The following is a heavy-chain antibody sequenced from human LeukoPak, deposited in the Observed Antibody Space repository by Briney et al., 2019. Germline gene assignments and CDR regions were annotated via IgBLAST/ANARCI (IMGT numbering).Heavy chain of an antibody. CDR3: ARGYSGYDLYYFDY. CDR1: GGSISSYY. V-gene: IGHV4-59*01. Sequence: SETLSLTCTVSGGSISSYYWSWIRQPPGKGLEWIGYIYYSGSTNYNPSLKSRVTISVDTSKNQFSLKLSSVTAADTAVYYCARGYSGYDLYYFDYWGQGTLVTVSS. CDR2: IYYSGST. J-gene: IGHJ4*02. D-gene: IGHD5-12*01.